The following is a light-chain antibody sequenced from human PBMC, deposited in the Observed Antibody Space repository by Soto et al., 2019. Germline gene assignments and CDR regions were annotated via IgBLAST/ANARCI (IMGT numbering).Light chain of an antibody. V-gene: IGKV1-39*01. CDR3: QQSYRGT. J-gene: IGKJ3*01. Sequence: DIQMTQSPSSLSASVGDRVTITCRASQSISSYLNWYQQKPGKAPKLLIYAASSLQSGVPSRFSGSGSGTDFTLTISSLQPEDFATYYCQQSYRGTFGPGTKVDIK. CDR2: AAS. CDR1: QSISSY.